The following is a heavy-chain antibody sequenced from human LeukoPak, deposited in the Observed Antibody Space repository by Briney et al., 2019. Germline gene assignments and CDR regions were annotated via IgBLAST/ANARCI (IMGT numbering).Heavy chain of an antibody. CDR2: ISGSGGST. V-gene: IGHV3-23*01. Sequence: GGSLSLSCAAYGFTFSSYCMSWVRQAPGKGLEWVSAISGSGGSTYYAASVKGRSTISRDNSKHTLHLQMNSLRAEDTAVYYCAKTDKAAAGTVFDYWGQRTVVTVS. CDR1: GFTFSSYC. J-gene: IGHJ4*02. D-gene: IGHD6-13*01. CDR3: AKTDKAAAGTVFDY.